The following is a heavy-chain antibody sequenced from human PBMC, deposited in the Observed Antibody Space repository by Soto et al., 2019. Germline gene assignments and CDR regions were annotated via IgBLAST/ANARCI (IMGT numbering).Heavy chain of an antibody. CDR2: ISGSGAST. V-gene: IGHV3-23*01. Sequence: EVQLLESGGGLVQPGGSLRLSCAASGFTFSSYAMNWVRQAPGKGLEWVSGISGSGASTYHADSVKGRFTISRDNSKNTLYLQMNSLRAEDTAVYYCAKSLSRGIVVVPAAILFDYWGQGTLVTVSS. CDR3: AKSLSRGIVVVPAAILFDY. CDR1: GFTFSSYA. J-gene: IGHJ4*02. D-gene: IGHD2-2*01.